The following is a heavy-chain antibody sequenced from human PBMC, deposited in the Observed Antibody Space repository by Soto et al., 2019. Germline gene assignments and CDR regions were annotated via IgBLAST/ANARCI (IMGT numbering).Heavy chain of an antibody. CDR2: ISASGGTT. D-gene: IGHD1-1*01. CDR1: GFSFSSDG. V-gene: IGHV3-23*01. J-gene: IGHJ4*02. Sequence: GGSLRLSCAASGFSFSSDGMSWVRQAPGKGLEWVSAISASGGTTYYVDSVKGRFTIPRDNSKNTLYLQMNNLRAEDTAVYYCAKLYWNPRYFDYWGQGARVTVS. CDR3: AKLYWNPRYFDY.